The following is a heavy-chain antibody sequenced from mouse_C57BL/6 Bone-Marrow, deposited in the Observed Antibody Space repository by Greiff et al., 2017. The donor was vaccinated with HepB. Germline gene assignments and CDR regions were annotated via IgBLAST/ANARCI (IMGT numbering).Heavy chain of an antibody. J-gene: IGHJ1*03. Sequence: EVQLQQSGAELVRPGASVKLSCTASGFNIKDDYMHWVKQRPEQGLEWIGWIDPENGDTEYASKFQGKATITADTSSNTAYLQLSSLTSEDTAVYYCIYYYGSSYGWYCDVWGTGTTVTVSS. CDR2: IDPENGDT. CDR3: IYYYGSSYGWYCDV. CDR1: GFNIKDDY. D-gene: IGHD1-1*01. V-gene: IGHV14-4*01.